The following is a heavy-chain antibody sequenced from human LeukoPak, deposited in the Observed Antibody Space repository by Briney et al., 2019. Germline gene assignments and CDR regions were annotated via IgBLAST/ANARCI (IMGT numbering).Heavy chain of an antibody. CDR2: ISAYNGNT. V-gene: IGHV1-18*01. J-gene: IGHJ5*02. CDR1: GYTFTSYG. CDR3: ARDRSVVVPENWFDP. D-gene: IGHD2-2*01. Sequence: ASVKVSCKASGYTFTSYGISWVRQAPGQGLEWMGWISAYNGNTNYAQKLQGRVTMTTDTSTSTAYMELRSLRSDDTAGYYCARDRSVVVPENWFDPWGQGTLVTVSS.